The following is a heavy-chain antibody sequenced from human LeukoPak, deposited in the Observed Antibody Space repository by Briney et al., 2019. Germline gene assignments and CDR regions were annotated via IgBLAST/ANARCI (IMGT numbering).Heavy chain of an antibody. Sequence: GGSLRLSCAASGFTFSSYAMSWVRQAPGKGLEWVSAIRGSGDRTHYADSVKGRFTISRDNSKNTLYLQMNSLRAEDTAVYYCAELGITMIGGVWGKGTTVTISS. CDR3: AELGITMIGGV. CDR1: GFTFSSYA. D-gene: IGHD3-10*02. J-gene: IGHJ6*04. CDR2: IRGSGDRT. V-gene: IGHV3-23*01.